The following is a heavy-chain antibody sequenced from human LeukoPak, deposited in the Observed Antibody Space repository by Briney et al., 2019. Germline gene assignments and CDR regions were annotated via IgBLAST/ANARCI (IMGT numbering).Heavy chain of an antibody. CDR1: GFPFSSYA. D-gene: IGHD3-9*01. J-gene: IGHJ4*02. CDR2: ISESGAIT. Sequence: GGSLRLSCAASGFPFSSYAMNWVRQTPGKGLKWVSGISESGAITHYADSVKGRFTISRDNSKTTVFLHMNSLRAEDTAVYYCAVSVRFERVWHYFNNWGQGTQVTVSS. V-gene: IGHV3-23*01. CDR3: AVSVRFERVWHYFNN.